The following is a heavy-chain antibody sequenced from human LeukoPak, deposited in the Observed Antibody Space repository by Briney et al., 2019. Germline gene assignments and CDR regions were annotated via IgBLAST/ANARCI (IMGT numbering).Heavy chain of an antibody. Sequence: PSETLSLTCTVSGGSISSSSYYWGWIRQPPGKGLEWIGSIYYSGSTYYNPSLKSRVIISVDTSKNQFSLKLSSVTAADTAVYYCTALVGSSSFISFDYWGQGTLVTVSS. J-gene: IGHJ4*02. CDR2: IYYSGST. V-gene: IGHV4-39*01. D-gene: IGHD6-6*01. CDR3: TALVGSSSFISFDY. CDR1: GGSISSSSYY.